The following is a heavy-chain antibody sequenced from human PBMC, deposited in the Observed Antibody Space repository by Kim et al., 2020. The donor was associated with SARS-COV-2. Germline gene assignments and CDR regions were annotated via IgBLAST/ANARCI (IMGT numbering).Heavy chain of an antibody. J-gene: IGHJ4*02. CDR3: TKRGAYFYDTTGPRGEFDS. CDR2: ISGSGGST. V-gene: IGHV3-23*01. Sequence: GGSLRLSCAASGFAFNNYAMTWVRQAPGKGLEWVSTISGSGGSTYYAGSVKGRFTISRDSSQNTLYLKINSLRAEDTAIYYCTKRGAYFYDTTGPRGEFDSWGQGTLVTVSS. D-gene: IGHD3-22*01. CDR1: GFAFNNYA.